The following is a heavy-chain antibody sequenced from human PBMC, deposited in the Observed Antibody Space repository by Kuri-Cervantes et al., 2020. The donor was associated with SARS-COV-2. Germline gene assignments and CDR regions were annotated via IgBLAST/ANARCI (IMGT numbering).Heavy chain of an antibody. CDR2: IRYDGSNK. Sequence: GGSLRLTCAASGFTFSSYGMHWVRQAPGKGLEWVAFIRYDGSNKYYADSVKGRFTISRDNAKNSLYLQMNSLRAEDTAVYYCAKDRGMDVWGQGTTVTVSS. V-gene: IGHV3-30*02. J-gene: IGHJ6*02. CDR3: AKDRGMDV. CDR1: GFTFSSYG.